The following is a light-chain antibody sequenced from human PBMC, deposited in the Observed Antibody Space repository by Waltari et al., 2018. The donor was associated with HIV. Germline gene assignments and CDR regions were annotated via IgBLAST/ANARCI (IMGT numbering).Light chain of an antibody. J-gene: IGLJ6*01. CDR3: SSSDDSLRQYV. CDR2: RNE. V-gene: IGLV1-47*01. Sequence: QSVLTQPPSASGTPGQTVTISCSGSNPYIGHNYVYWYQQFSGMLPELLIFRNEQRPSGVPDRFSGSKSGTSASLAVSGLRSEDEADYFCSSSDDSLRQYVFGGGTRLTV. CDR1: NPYIGHNY.